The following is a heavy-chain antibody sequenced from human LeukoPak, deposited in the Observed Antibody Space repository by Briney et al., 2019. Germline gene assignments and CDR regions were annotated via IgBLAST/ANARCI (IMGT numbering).Heavy chain of an antibody. CDR1: GFTFSSYA. CDR3: AKATTSCWHFDC. CDR2: IGGSGGST. V-gene: IGHV3-23*01. D-gene: IGHD1-14*01. J-gene: IGHJ4*02. Sequence: TGGSLRLSCAASGFTFSSYAMSWVRQAPGKALEWVSAIGGSGGSTYYTDSVKGWFTISRDNSKNTLYLQMNSLRAEDTAVYYCAKATTSCWHFDCWGQGTLVTVSS.